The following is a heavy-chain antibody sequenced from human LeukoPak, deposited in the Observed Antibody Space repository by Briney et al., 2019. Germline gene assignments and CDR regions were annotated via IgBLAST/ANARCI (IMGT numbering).Heavy chain of an antibody. CDR2: IRSKAYGGTT. CDR3: FVQLWEIDY. J-gene: IGHJ4*02. V-gene: IGHV3-49*04. Sequence: GGSLRLSCTASGFTFGDYAMSWVRQAPGKGLEWVGFIRSKAYGGTTEYAASVKGRFTISRDDSKSIAYLQMNSLKTEDTAVYYCFVQLWEIDYWGQGTLVTVSS. CDR1: GFTFGDYA. D-gene: IGHD5-18*01.